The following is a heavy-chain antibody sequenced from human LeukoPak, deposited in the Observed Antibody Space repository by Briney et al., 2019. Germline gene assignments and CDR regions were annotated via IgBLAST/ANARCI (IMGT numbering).Heavy chain of an antibody. Sequence: SETLSLTCAVYGGSFSDYSWAWIRQPPGKALEWIGDINYRGSANYSPSLKNRVTISLDTSKRQFSLKLSSVTAADTAVYYCARDYYGRYFDYWGQGTLVTVSS. CDR3: ARDYYGRYFDY. V-gene: IGHV4-34*01. CDR1: GGSFSDYS. J-gene: IGHJ4*02. CDR2: INYRGSA. D-gene: IGHD3-10*01.